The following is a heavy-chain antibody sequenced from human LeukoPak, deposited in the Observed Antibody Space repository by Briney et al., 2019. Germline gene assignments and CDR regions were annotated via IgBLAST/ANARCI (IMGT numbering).Heavy chain of an antibody. Sequence: GGSLRLSCAASGFTFSSYDMHWVRQPTGKGLEWVSGIDSAGDPFYPGSVKGRFTISRENAKNSLYLQMNSLTAGDTAVYYCARAYTSTWYDSPLDYWGQGTLVTVSS. D-gene: IGHD6-13*01. CDR2: IDSAGDP. CDR1: GFTFSSYD. V-gene: IGHV3-13*05. J-gene: IGHJ4*02. CDR3: ARAYTSTWYDSPLDY.